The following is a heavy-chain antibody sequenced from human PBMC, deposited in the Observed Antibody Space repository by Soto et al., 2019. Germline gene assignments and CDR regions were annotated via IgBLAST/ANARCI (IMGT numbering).Heavy chain of an antibody. CDR3: ARVERGTATTVVDAFDI. D-gene: IGHD1-1*01. Sequence: QVQLQQWGAGLLKPSETLSLTCAVYGGFVSSGSYYWSWIRQPPGKGLEWIGEMSHSGGTHFNPCLKSRVTISVDTSKNQLSLKMSSVTAAATALYYCARVERGTATTVVDAFDIWGPGTMVTVSS. V-gene: IGHV4-34*01. J-gene: IGHJ3*02. CDR1: GGFVSSGSYY. CDR2: MSHSGGT.